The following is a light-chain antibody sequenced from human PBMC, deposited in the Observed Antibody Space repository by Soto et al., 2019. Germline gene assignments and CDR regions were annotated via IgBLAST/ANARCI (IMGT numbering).Light chain of an antibody. CDR1: SSNIGAGYD. J-gene: IGLJ1*01. CDR3: QSYDSSRSGYV. V-gene: IGLV1-40*01. Sequence: QSVLTQPPSVSGAPGQRVTISCTGSSSNIGAGYDVHWYQQLPGTAPKLLIYGNSNRPSGVPDRFSGSKSGTSASLAITGLHAEDEADYYCQSYDSSRSGYVFGTGTKVTVL. CDR2: GNS.